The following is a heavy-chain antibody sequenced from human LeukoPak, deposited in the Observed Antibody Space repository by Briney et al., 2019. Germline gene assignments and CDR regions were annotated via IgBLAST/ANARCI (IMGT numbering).Heavy chain of an antibody. CDR3: ARVTFGGVIVIPSFDY. D-gene: IGHD3-16*02. CDR2: ISGSGGST. Sequence: GGSLRLSCAASGFTFSSYAMSWVRQAPGKGLEWVSAISGSGGSTYYADSVKGRFTISRDNAKNSLYLQMNSLRAEDTAVYYCARVTFGGVIVIPSFDYWGQGTLVTVSS. J-gene: IGHJ4*02. V-gene: IGHV3-23*01. CDR1: GFTFSSYA.